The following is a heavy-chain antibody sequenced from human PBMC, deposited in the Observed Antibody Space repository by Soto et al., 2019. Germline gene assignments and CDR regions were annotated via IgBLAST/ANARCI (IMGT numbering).Heavy chain of an antibody. CDR2: IWYDGSNK. D-gene: IGHD5-12*01. Sequence: QVQLVESGGGVVQPGRSLRLSCAASGFTFSSYGMHWVRQAPGKGLEWVAVIWYDGSNKYYADSVKGRFTISRDNSKNTLYLQMNSLRAEDTAVYYCASDNSYSGYELFDYWGQGTLVTVSS. CDR1: GFTFSSYG. CDR3: ASDNSYSGYELFDY. J-gene: IGHJ4*02. V-gene: IGHV3-33*01.